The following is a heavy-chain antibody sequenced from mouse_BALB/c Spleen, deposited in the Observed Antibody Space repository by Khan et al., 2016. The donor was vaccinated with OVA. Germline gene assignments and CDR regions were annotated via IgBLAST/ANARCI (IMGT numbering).Heavy chain of an antibody. V-gene: IGHV5-6*01. J-gene: IGHJ3*01. CDR2: IISGGDYT. D-gene: IGHD4-1*01. CDR1: GFTFSSYS. CDR3: AHHLTESVAY. Sequence: EVELVESGGDLVKPGGSLTLSCAVSGFTFSSYSMSWVRQTLDKRLVWVASIISGGDYTYYPDSVKGRFTISRDNAKNTLYLQMSDLKSEDTAMYYCAHHLTESVAYWGQGTLVTVSA.